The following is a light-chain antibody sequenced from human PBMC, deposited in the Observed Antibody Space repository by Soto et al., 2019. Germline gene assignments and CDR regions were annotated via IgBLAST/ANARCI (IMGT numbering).Light chain of an antibody. CDR2: GAS. CDR1: QSVSSN. Sequence: EIVMTQSPATLSVSPGERATLSCRASQSVSSNLAWYQQKPGQAPRLLIYGASTRATGIPARFSGSGSGTEFTLTISSLQCEDFAVYYCQQRSNWPLMYTFGQGTKLEIK. V-gene: IGKV3-15*01. J-gene: IGKJ2*01. CDR3: QQRSNWPLMYT.